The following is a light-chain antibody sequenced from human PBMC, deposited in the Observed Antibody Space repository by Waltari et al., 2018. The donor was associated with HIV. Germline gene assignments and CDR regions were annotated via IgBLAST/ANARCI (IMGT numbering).Light chain of an antibody. CDR2: EST. Sequence: QSVLTQPPSKSAAPGQTASISCSGHTSNIWTHDVSCDQQLPAAAPRLNIYESTKRPSRISERLSASKSETTATLDIAGLQPGDDDIYDCGTRDKELGPVSLGGGTWVTVL. CDR1: TSNIWTHD. V-gene: IGLV1-51*01. CDR3: GTRDKELGPVS. J-gene: IGLJ2*01.